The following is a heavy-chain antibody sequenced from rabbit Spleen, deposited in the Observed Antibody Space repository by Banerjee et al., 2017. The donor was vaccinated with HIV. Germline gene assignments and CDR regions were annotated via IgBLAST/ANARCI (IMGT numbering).Heavy chain of an antibody. J-gene: IGHJ4*01. D-gene: IGHD8-1*01. CDR3: ARDAGSGHYIDAYFDL. CDR2: IYTGNVKT. V-gene: IGHV1S40*01. Sequence: QSLEESGGDLVKPGASLTLTCKASGFDFSRGYDMYWVRQAPGKGLEWIGCIYTGNVKTYYASWAKGRFTISKTSSTTVTLQMTSLTVADTATYFCARDAGSGHYIDAYFDLWGQGTLVTVS. CDR1: GFDFSRGYD.